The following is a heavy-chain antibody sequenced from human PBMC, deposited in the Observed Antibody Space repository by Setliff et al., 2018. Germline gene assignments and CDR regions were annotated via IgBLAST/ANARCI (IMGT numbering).Heavy chain of an antibody. Sequence: GASVKVSCKASGYTFTNYGITWVRQAPGQGLEWMGWISPYTGNTFYAPQFQGRVIMTTDTSAKTAYMDLRSLRSDDTAVYYCERLVRYCSTTSCQRTSGDDFWGLGTLVTVS. CDR1: GYTFTNYG. CDR2: ISPYTGNT. V-gene: IGHV1-18*01. CDR3: ERLVRYCSTTSCQRTSGDDF. J-gene: IGHJ4*02. D-gene: IGHD2-2*01.